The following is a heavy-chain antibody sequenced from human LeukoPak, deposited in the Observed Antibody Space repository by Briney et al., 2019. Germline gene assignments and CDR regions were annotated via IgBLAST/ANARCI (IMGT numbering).Heavy chain of an antibody. V-gene: IGHV4-39*01. CDR3: ARHNYYNFWNALHWFDP. CDR1: GDSTSSNNYY. D-gene: IGHD3-3*01. J-gene: IGHJ5*02. Sequence: SETLSLTCTVSGDSTSSNNYYWGWIRQPPGKGLEWIGSIYYRGSTYYNPSLKSRVIMSVDTSENHFSLKLTSVTAADTAVYYCARHNYYNFWNALHWFDPWGQGTLVTVSS. CDR2: IYYRGST.